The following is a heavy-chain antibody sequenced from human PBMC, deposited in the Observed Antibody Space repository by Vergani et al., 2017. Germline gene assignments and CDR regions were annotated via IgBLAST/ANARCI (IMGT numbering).Heavy chain of an antibody. CDR1: GGPFKNSA. Sequence: QVQLVQSGAEVKKPGSSVKVSCKASGGPFKNSAFSWVRQAPGQGLEWMGRIITFFGTTDYAQKFQGRVTITADESTSTAYMELSSLRSEDTAVYYCARASYQLPFDYWGQGTLVTVSS. CDR2: IITFFGTT. V-gene: IGHV1-69*13. J-gene: IGHJ4*02. CDR3: ARASYQLPFDY. D-gene: IGHD2-2*01.